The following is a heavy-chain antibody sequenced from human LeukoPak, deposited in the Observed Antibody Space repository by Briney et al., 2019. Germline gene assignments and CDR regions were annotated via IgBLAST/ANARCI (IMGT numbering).Heavy chain of an antibody. Sequence: GGSLRLSCAASGFTFSTYWMSWVRQAPGKGLGWVANIKTDGSEKYYVDSVKGRFTISRDNAKNSLYLQMNSLRAEDTAVYYCARDWNGSGSPNDFWGQGTLVTVSS. CDR2: IKTDGSEK. V-gene: IGHV3-7*01. D-gene: IGHD3-10*01. CDR3: ARDWNGSGSPNDF. CDR1: GFTFSTYW. J-gene: IGHJ4*02.